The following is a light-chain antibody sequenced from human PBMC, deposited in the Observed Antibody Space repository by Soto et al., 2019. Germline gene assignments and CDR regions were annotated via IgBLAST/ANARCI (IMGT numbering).Light chain of an antibody. V-gene: IGKV3-15*01. CDR3: QQYDNRPQT. Sequence: EIVMTQSPATLSVSPGERATLSCRASQSVNTNLAWYQQKPGQAPRLLIYGASTRASDIPARFSGSGSGTEFTLTISSLQSEDFVFYYCQQYDNRPQTFGQGTKVDIK. CDR1: QSVNTN. CDR2: GAS. J-gene: IGKJ1*01.